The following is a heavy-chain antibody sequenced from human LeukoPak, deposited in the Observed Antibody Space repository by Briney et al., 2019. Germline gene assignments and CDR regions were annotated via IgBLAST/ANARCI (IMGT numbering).Heavy chain of an antibody. CDR2: VHLDGRT. V-gene: IGHV4-4*02. CDR1: GGSVTSTNW. Sequence: NPSGTLSLTCDVSGGSVTSTNWWTWVRQPPGRGLEWIGEVHLDGRTNYNPSLKSRLIMSVDLPENHISLRLTSVTAADTAVYYCAREGGFYRPLDYSGQGTLVTVSS. D-gene: IGHD3-3*01. CDR3: AREGGFYRPLDY. J-gene: IGHJ4*02.